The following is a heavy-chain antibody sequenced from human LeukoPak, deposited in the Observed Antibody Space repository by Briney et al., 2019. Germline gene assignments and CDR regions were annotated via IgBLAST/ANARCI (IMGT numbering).Heavy chain of an antibody. V-gene: IGHV1-46*01. CDR2: INPSGGST. D-gene: IGHD3-22*01. CDR3: ARGENYYDSSGYSPQDF. J-gene: IGHJ4*02. CDR1: GYTFTSYY. Sequence: ASVKVSCKASGYTFTSYYIHWVRQAPGQGLEWMGIINPSGGSTSYAQKFQGRVTMTRDTSTSTVYMELSSLRSEDTAVYFCARGENYYDSSGYSPQDFWGQGTLVTVSS.